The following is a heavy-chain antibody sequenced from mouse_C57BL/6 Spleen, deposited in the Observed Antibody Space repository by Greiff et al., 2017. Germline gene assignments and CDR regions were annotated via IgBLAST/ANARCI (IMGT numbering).Heavy chain of an antibody. CDR3: AREGDGSFDY. D-gene: IGHD1-1*01. CDR1: GFTFSSYA. J-gene: IGHJ2*01. CDR2: ISDGGSYT. Sequence: DVKLVESGGGLVKPGGSLKLSCAASGFTFSSYAISWVRQTPEKRLEWVATISDGGSYTYYPDNVKGRFTISRDNAKNNLYLQMSHLKSEDTAMYYCAREGDGSFDYWGQGTTLTVSS. V-gene: IGHV5-4*01.